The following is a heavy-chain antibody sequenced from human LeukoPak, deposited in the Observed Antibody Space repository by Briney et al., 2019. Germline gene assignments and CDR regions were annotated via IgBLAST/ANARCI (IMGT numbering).Heavy chain of an antibody. Sequence: SETLSLTCAVSGGSISSSNWWSWVRQPPGKGLEWIGEIYHSGSTNYNPSLKSRVTISVDKSKNQFSLKLSSVTAADTAVYYCARFRSGVAAASCMDVWGQGTTVTVSS. CDR1: GGSISSSNW. CDR2: IYHSGST. D-gene: IGHD6-13*01. CDR3: ARFRSGVAAASCMDV. V-gene: IGHV4-4*02. J-gene: IGHJ6*02.